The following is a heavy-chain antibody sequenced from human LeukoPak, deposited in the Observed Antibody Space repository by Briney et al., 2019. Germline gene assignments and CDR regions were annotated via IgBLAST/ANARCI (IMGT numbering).Heavy chain of an antibody. CDR1: GFTFSSYG. V-gene: IGHV3-30*02. CDR3: AKDQEYSSSSPAPFDY. Sequence: GGSLRLSCAASGFTFSSYGMHWVRQAPGKGLEWVAFIRYDGSNKYYADSVKGRFTISRDNSKNTLYLQMNSLRAEDTAVYYCAKDQEYSSSSPAPFDYWGQGTLVTVSS. CDR2: IRYDGSNK. D-gene: IGHD6-6*01. J-gene: IGHJ4*02.